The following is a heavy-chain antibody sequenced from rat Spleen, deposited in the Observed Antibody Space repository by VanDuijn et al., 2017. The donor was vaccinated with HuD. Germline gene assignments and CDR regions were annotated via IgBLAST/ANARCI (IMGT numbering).Heavy chain of an antibody. CDR3: ARRGLWGNHLVF. CDR2: INHEGSST. CDR1: GFTFSNYG. D-gene: IGHD1-1*01. J-gene: IGHJ2*01. V-gene: IGHV5-29*01. Sequence: EVQLAETGGGLVQPGRSLKLSCVVSGFTFSNYGMAWVRQTPTKGLEWVASINHEGSSTYYGDSVKGRFTISRENAKSTLYLQIDSLRSEETANYYCARRGLWGNHLVFRGQGVMVTVSS.